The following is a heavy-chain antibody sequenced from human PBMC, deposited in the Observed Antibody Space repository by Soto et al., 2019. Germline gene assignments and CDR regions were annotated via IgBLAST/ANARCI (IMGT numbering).Heavy chain of an antibody. CDR1: GFTFNDYG. D-gene: IGHD6-6*01. Sequence: QVQLVESGGGVVQPGRSLRLSCAVSGFTFNDYGMHWVRQAPGKGLEWVAVMSYAGTYKYYADSVKGRFTISRDLSGNTLFLQMNSLRLEDTAVYFCAKEMYPRTVLDSSSPWGDYWGQGTLVTVSS. V-gene: IGHV3-30*18. CDR3: AKEMYPRTVLDSSSPWGDY. J-gene: IGHJ4*02. CDR2: MSYAGTYK.